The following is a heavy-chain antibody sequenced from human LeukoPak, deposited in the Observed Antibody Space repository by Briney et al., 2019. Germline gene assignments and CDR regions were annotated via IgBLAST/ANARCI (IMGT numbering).Heavy chain of an antibody. V-gene: IGHV1-2*02. J-gene: IGHJ5*02. Sequence: WASVKVSCKASGYTFTGYYMHWVRQAPGQGLEWMGWINPNSGGTNYAQKFQGRVTMTRDTSISTAYMELSRLRSDDTAVYYCATYTGYSSGWYGWFDPWGQGTLVTVSS. CDR2: INPNSGGT. D-gene: IGHD6-19*01. CDR3: ATYTGYSSGWYGWFDP. CDR1: GYTFTGYY.